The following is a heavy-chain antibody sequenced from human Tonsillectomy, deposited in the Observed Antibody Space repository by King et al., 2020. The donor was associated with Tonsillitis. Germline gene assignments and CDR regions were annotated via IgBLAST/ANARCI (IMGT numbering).Heavy chain of an antibody. V-gene: IGHV3-7*01. CDR1: GFTFANYL. D-gene: IGHD1-26*01. CDR2: IQKEGSVK. J-gene: IGHJ4*02. Sequence: VQLVESGGGLVQPGGSLRISCAASGFTFANYLMCWVRQAPGKGLEWVANIQKEGSVKKYLGVVKCRFTISRDNAQNSLDLQMNILRAEDTAVYFCATDPYSGSSDYWGQGTLVTVSS. CDR3: ATDPYSGSSDY.